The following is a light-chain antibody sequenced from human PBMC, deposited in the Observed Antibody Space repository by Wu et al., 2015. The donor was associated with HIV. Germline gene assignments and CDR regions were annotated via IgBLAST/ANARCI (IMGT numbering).Light chain of an antibody. CDR2: DSS. V-gene: IGKV3-11*01. CDR3: QQRNTWPWT. J-gene: IGKJ1*01. Sequence: EIVLTQSPATLSLSPGERATLSCRASQSVSYYLAWFQQKPGQAPRLLIYDSSNRATGIPARFSGSASGTDFTLTISSLESEDFAVYYCQQRNTWPWTFGQGTKGGIQT. CDR1: QSVSYY.